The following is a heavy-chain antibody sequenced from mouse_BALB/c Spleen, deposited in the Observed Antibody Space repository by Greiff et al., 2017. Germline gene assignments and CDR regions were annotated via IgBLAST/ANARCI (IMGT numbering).Heavy chain of an antibody. V-gene: IGHV1-20*02. CDR3: VYDEEAWFAY. D-gene: IGHD2-12*01. CDR1: GYSFTGYF. Sequence: EVQLQESGPELVKPGASVKISCKASGYSFTGYFMNWVMQSHGKSLEWIGRINPYNGDTLYNQKFKGKATLTVDKSSSTAHMELRSLASEDSAVYYCVYDEEAWFAYWGQGTLVTVSA. J-gene: IGHJ3*01. CDR2: INPYNGDT.